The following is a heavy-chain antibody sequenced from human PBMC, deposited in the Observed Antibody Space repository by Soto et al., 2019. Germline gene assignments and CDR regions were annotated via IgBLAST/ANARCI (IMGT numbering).Heavy chain of an antibody. CDR2: TYYSSRWYN. V-gene: IGHV6-1*01. Sequence: SQTLSLTCAISGDRVSGNSDAWNWIRQSPSRGLGCLGRTYYSSRWYNDYAVSVKSRITVTPDTSKNKFSLHLNSVTPEDTAVYYYAREFTYYVRSDSYINYSAQRGLVNVCS. CDR3: AREFTYYVRSDSYINY. CDR1: GDRVSGNSDA. D-gene: IGHD3-16*01. J-gene: IGHJ4*02.